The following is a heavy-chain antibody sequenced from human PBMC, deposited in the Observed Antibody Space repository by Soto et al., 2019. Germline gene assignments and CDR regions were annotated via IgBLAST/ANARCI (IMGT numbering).Heavy chain of an antibody. V-gene: IGHV4-59*01. CDR2: IYYSGST. Sequence: SETLSLTCTVSGGSISSYYWSWIRQPPGKGLEWIGYIYYSGSTNYNPSLKSRVTISVDTSKNQFSLKLSSVTAADTAVYYCARVRYCSGGSCYPYYFDYWGQGTLVTVSS. J-gene: IGHJ4*02. CDR1: GGSISSYY. CDR3: ARVRYCSGGSCYPYYFDY. D-gene: IGHD2-15*01.